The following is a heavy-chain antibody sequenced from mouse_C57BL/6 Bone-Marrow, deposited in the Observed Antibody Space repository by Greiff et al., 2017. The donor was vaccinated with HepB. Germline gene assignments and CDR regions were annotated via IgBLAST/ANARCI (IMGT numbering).Heavy chain of an antibody. CDR3: AKRVFIYYYGSSYAWFAY. CDR1: GYTFTSYW. Sequence: QVTLKESGAELAKPGASVKLSCKASGYTFTSYWMHWVKQRPGQGLEWIGYINPSSGYTKYNQKFKDKATLTADKSSSTAYMQLSSLTYEDSAVYYCAKRVFIYYYGSSYAWFAYWGQGTLVTVSA. CDR2: INPSSGYT. J-gene: IGHJ3*01. D-gene: IGHD1-1*01. V-gene: IGHV1-7*01.